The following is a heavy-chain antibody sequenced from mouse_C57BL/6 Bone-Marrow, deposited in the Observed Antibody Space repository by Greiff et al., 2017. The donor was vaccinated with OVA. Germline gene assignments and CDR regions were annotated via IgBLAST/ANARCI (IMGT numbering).Heavy chain of an antibody. CDR3: ARHGGTTVKYFDV. CDR2: FYPGSGSI. J-gene: IGHJ1*03. Sequence: QVQLQQSGAELVKPGASVKLSCKASGYTFTEYTIHWVKQRPGKGLEWIGWFYPGSGSIKDNEKFKDKATLTADKSSRTVYMELSRLTSEDSAVYFCARHGGTTVKYFDVWGTGTTVTVSS. V-gene: IGHV1-62-2*01. CDR1: GYTFTEYT. D-gene: IGHD1-1*01.